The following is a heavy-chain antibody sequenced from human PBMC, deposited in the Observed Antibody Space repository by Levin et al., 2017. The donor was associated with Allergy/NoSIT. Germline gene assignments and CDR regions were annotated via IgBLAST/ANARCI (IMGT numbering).Heavy chain of an antibody. J-gene: IGHJ4*02. CDR2: IYPGDSDT. Sequence: GASVKVSCKGSGYSFTSYWIGWVRQMPGKGLEWMGIIYPGDSDTTYSPSFQGQVTISADNSISTAYLRWSSLKASDTAMYYCARRVSSAWYYFDYWGQGTLVTVSS. V-gene: IGHV5-51*01. CDR3: ARRVSSAWYYFDY. D-gene: IGHD6-19*01. CDR1: GYSFTSYW.